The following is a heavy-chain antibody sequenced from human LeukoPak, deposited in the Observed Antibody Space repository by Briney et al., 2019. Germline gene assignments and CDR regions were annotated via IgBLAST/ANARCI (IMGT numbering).Heavy chain of an antibody. CDR3: ARAPEQDLIPRGFDF. CDR1: GGSINGYY. J-gene: IGHJ4*02. D-gene: IGHD1-14*01. V-gene: IGHV4-59*01. Sequence: SETLSLTCSVSGGSINGYYWNWIRQAPGQGLEWIGYIYYIGNTNYNPSLQSRVTISVDTSKSQFSLKLTCVTAADTAVYYCARAPEQDLIPRGFDFWGQGALVTVSS. CDR2: IYYIGNT.